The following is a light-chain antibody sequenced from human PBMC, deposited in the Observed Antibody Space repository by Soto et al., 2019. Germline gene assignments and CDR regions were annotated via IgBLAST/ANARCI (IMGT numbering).Light chain of an antibody. V-gene: IGLV1-44*01. J-gene: IGLJ1*01. CDR1: SSNIGKNT. CDR2: TDN. CDR3: GAWENSLNGHV. Sequence: QSVLAQPPSVSGTPGQRVTISCSGSSSNIGKNTVSWYQQLPGAAPKPLISTDNQRPSGVPDRFSGSKSGTSASLAISGPQSEDEADYYCGAWENSLNGHVFGTGTKLTVL.